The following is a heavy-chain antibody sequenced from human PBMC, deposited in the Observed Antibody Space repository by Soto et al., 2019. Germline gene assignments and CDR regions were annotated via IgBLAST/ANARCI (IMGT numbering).Heavy chain of an antibody. CDR1: GFTFISSA. Sequence: PGGSLRLSCAASGFTFISSAMSWVRQAPWKGLEWVSAISTSGGSTYYADSVKGRFTISRDNSKNTLYLQMNSLRAEDTALYYCAKDRRYSSGWYYFDYWGQGTLVTVS. CDR2: ISTSGGST. D-gene: IGHD6-19*01. CDR3: AKDRRYSSGWYYFDY. V-gene: IGHV3-23*01. J-gene: IGHJ4*02.